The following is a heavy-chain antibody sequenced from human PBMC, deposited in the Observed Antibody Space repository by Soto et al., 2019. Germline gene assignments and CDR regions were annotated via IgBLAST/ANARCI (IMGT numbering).Heavy chain of an antibody. Sequence: TLSLTCTVSGGSISSYYWSWIRQPPGKGLEWIGYIYYSGSTNYNPSLKSRVIISVDTSKNQFSLNMTSVTAADTAVYFCARGSSSWDFWGQGTLVTVSS. CDR1: GGSISSYY. J-gene: IGHJ4*02. CDR3: ARGSSSWDF. V-gene: IGHV4-59*01. D-gene: IGHD6-13*01. CDR2: IYYSGST.